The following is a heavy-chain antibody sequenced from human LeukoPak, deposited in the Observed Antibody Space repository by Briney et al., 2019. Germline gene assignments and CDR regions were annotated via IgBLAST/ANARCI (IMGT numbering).Heavy chain of an antibody. CDR2: IYYSGST. CDR3: ARAAGLPPRWFDP. V-gene: IGHV4-59*08. D-gene: IGHD3/OR15-3a*01. CDR1: DGSISSYC. J-gene: IGHJ5*02. Sequence: SETLSLTCTVSDGSISSYCWSWIRQPPGKGLEWIAYIYYSGSTNYNPSLKSRVTISVDTSKNQFSLKLSSLTAADTAVYYCARAAGLPPRWFDPWGQGTLVTVSS.